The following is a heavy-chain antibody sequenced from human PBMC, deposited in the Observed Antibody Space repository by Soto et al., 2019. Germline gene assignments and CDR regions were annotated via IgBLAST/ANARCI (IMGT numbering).Heavy chain of an antibody. CDR2: IYYSGTT. J-gene: IGHJ4*02. Sequence: SETLSLTCSVSGGSISSSPYYWGWIRQPPGKGLEWLGTIYYSGTTPYNPSLKSRVIISVDTSNNQLFLKLRSVTAADTAVYYCARHRQYYDTSGYQQRYFDYWGQGTQVTVS. V-gene: IGHV4-39*01. CDR1: GGSISSSPYY. D-gene: IGHD3-22*01. CDR3: ARHRQYYDTSGYQQRYFDY.